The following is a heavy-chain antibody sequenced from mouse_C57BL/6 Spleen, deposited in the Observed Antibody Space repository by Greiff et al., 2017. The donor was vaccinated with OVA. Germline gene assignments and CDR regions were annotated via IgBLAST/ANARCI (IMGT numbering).Heavy chain of an antibody. Sequence: QVQLQQSGAELVKPGASVKLSCKASGYTFTSYWMHWVKQRPGRGLEWIGRIDPNSGGTKYNEKFKSKATLTVDKPSSTAYMQLSSLTSEDSAVYYCAREEDYDYDEGAWFAYWGQGTLVTVSA. CDR3: AREEDYDYDEGAWFAY. D-gene: IGHD2-4*01. CDR1: GYTFTSYW. V-gene: IGHV1-72*01. CDR2: IDPNSGGT. J-gene: IGHJ3*01.